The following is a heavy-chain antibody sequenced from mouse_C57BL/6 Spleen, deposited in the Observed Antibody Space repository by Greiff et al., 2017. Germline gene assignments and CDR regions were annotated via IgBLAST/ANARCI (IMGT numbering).Heavy chain of an antibody. CDR1: GFSLTSYG. V-gene: IGHV2-2*01. CDR3: ARGEGVYYAMDY. CDR2: IWSGGST. Sequence: VKLQQSGPGLVQPSQSLSITCTVSGFSLTSYGVHWVRQSPGKGLEWLGVIWSGGSTDYNAAFISRLSISKDNSKSQVFFKMNSLQADDTAIYYCARGEGVYYAMDYWGQGTSVTVSS. J-gene: IGHJ4*01.